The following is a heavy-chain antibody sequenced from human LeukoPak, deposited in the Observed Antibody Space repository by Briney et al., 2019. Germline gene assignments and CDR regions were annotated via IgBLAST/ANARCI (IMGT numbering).Heavy chain of an antibody. J-gene: IGHJ4*02. V-gene: IGHV3-7*01. CDR2: INQNGGEK. Sequence: PGGSLRLSCAASGFSFSNYWMSWVRQAPGKGLEWVANINQNGGEKYYVDSVKGRFTISRDNAKNSLYLQMNSLRAEDTAVYYCARDLGGYCSSTSCYKKQPYFDYWGQGTLVTVSS. D-gene: IGHD2-2*02. CDR1: GFSFSNYW. CDR3: ARDLGGYCSSTSCYKKQPYFDY.